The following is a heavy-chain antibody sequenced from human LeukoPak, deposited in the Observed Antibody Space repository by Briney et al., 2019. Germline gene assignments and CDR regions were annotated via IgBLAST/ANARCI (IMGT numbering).Heavy chain of an antibody. D-gene: IGHD4-23*01. Sequence: GGSLTLSCAASGFTFSSYWMHWVRQAPGKGLVWVSRIKSYGSSTSYADSVKGRFTISRDNAQNTLYLQMNSLRAEDRDVYYCERDAFGGRADSWRQGTLLSVS. CDR3: ERDAFGGRADS. V-gene: IGHV3-74*01. CDR1: GFTFSSYW. CDR2: IKSYGSST. J-gene: IGHJ4*02.